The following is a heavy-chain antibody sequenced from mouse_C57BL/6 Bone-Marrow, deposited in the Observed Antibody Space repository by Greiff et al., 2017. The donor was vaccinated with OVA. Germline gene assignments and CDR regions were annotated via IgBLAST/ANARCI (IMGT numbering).Heavy chain of an antibody. V-gene: IGHV1-5*01. Sequence: VQLKQSGTVLARPGASVKMSCKTSGYTFTSYWMHWVKQRPGQGLEWIGAIYPGNSDTSYNQKFKGKAKLTAVTSASTAYMELSSLTNEDSAVYYCTRKDNYGGTWFAYWGQGTLVTVSA. J-gene: IGHJ3*01. CDR2: IYPGNSDT. CDR3: TRKDNYGGTWFAY. D-gene: IGHD1-1*01. CDR1: GYTFTSYW.